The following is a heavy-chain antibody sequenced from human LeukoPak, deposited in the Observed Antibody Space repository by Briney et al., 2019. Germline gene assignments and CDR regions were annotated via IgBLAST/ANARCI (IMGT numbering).Heavy chain of an antibody. Sequence: GESLKISCKGSGYSFTSYWIGWVRQMPGKGLEWMGIIYPGDSDTRYSPSFQGQVTISADKPISTAYLQWSSLKASDTAMYYCATVQVQNYDFWSGYSYYFDYWGQGTLVTVSS. J-gene: IGHJ4*02. CDR3: ATVQVQNYDFWSGYSYYFDY. D-gene: IGHD3-3*01. CDR2: IYPGDSDT. CDR1: GYSFTSYW. V-gene: IGHV5-51*04.